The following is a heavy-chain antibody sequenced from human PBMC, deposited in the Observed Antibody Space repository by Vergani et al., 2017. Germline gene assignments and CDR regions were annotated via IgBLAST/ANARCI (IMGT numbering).Heavy chain of an antibody. V-gene: IGHV3-23*01. J-gene: IGHJ4*02. CDR2: LSGTGATN. CDR1: GFSFAGYA. CDR3: GRGSDNYN. D-gene: IGHD5-24*01. Sequence: EAQLLEPGGGLAQPGGSLRLSCAATGFSFAGYAMTWVRQAPGKGPEWVSTLSGTGATNYYADSVKGRFTISRDNSKKTLYLQMNSLRVDDTAVYYCGRGSDNYNWGQGTLVTVSS.